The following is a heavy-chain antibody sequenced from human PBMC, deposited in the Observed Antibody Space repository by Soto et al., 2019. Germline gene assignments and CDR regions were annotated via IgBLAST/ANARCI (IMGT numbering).Heavy chain of an antibody. CDR2: IIPTFGRT. D-gene: IGHD3-10*02. V-gene: IGHV1-69*13. CDR3: ARDQLSSFAMDV. J-gene: IGHJ6*02. Sequence: ASVKVSCKVSGDTFSSYAISWVRQAPGKGLEWMGKIIPTFGRTNYAQKFQGRLTISADDSTSTAYMELSSLLSEDTAVYYCARDQLSSFAMDVWGQGTTVTVSS. CDR1: GDTFSSYA.